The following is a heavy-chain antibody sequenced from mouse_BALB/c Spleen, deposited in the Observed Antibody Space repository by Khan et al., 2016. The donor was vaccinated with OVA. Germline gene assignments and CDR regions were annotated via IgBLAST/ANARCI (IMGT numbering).Heavy chain of an antibody. CDR3: ARAGCWFPY. V-gene: IGHV3-1*02. CDR1: GYSITSGYS. J-gene: IGHJ3*01. Sequence: EVQLQESGPDLVKPSQSLSLTCTVTGYSITSGYSCHWIRQFPGNKLECMGYIHYGGNTNYNPSLKSRISITRYTSRNQFFLQFNSVATEDTATYYGARAGCWFPYWDQGTLVTVSA. CDR2: IHYGGNT.